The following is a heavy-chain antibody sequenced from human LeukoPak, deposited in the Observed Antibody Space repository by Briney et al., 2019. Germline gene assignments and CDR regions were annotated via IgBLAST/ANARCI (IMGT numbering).Heavy chain of an antibody. CDR2: TSAYNGNT. J-gene: IGHJ4*02. CDR1: GYIFTSFG. V-gene: IGHV1-18*01. D-gene: IGHD6-13*01. CDR3: ARDSGAAPGTLDY. Sequence: GASVTVSCKASGYIFTSFGISWVRQAPGQGLEWMGWTSAYNGNTNYAQKFQGRVTMTTDTSTSTGYMELRSLRSDDTAVYYCARDSGAAPGTLDYWGQGTLVTVSS.